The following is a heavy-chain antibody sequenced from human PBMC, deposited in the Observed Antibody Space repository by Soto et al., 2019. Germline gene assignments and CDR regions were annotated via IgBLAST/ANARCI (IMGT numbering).Heavy chain of an antibody. J-gene: IGHJ3*02. D-gene: IGHD1-26*01. CDR2: IWYDGSNK. CDR3: ARDPREYYFDI. Sequence: PGGSLRLSCAASGFTFSRYGMHWVRQAPGKGLEWVAVIWYDGSNKYYADSVKGRFTISRDNAKNSLYLQMNSLRAEDTAAYYCARDPREYYFDIWGQGTMVTVSS. V-gene: IGHV3-33*08. CDR1: GFTFSRYG.